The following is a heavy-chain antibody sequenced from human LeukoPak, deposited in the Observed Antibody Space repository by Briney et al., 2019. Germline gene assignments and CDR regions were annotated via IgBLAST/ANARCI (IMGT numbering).Heavy chain of an antibody. V-gene: IGHV1-24*01. Sequence: ASVKVSCKVSGYTLTELSMHWVRQAPGKGLEWMGGFDPEDGETIYAQKFQGRVTMTEDTSTDTAYMELSSLRSEDTAVYYCATGDLGTTGTTSNYYYGMDVWGQGTTVTVSS. D-gene: IGHD1-1*01. CDR2: FDPEDGET. J-gene: IGHJ6*02. CDR3: ATGDLGTTGTTSNYYYGMDV. CDR1: GYTLTELS.